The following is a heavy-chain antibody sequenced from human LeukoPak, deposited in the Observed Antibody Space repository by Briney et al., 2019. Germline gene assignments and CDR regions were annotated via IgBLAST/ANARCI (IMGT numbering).Heavy chain of an antibody. J-gene: IGHJ6*03. V-gene: IGHV4-34*01. Sequence: SETLSLTCAVYGGSFNNYYWSWIRQPPGTGREWIGEINHSGSTKYNPSLKRRVTISVDTSKNQFSLKLTSVTAADTAVYYCARGTGFGVVFNYYQYYMDVWGKGTTVTVSS. D-gene: IGHD3-3*01. CDR1: GGSFNNYY. CDR2: INHSGST. CDR3: ARGTGFGVVFNYYQYYMDV.